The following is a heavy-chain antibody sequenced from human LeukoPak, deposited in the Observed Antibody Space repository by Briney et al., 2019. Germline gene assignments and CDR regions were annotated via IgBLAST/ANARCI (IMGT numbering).Heavy chain of an antibody. CDR3: ARWYSSSSPGLNWFDP. J-gene: IGHJ5*02. Sequence: GGSLRLSCAASGFTFSSYGMHWVRQAPGKGLEWVAVISYDGSNKYYADSVKGRFTISRDNSKNTLYLQMNSLRAEDTAVYYCARWYSSSSPGLNWFDPWGQGTLVTVSS. D-gene: IGHD6-6*01. CDR1: GFTFSSYG. CDR2: ISYDGSNK. V-gene: IGHV3-30*03.